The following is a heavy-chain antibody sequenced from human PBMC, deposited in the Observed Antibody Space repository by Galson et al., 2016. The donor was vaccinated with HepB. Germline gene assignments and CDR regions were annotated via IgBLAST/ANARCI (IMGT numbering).Heavy chain of an antibody. CDR3: ARGKGSCDTTGCSMDL. Sequence: SLRLSCAASGFSFRSCVMHWVRQAPGKGLEYLSAISGDGDRTYYEDSVKGRFTISRDNSKNTLYLQMGSLRTDDMGIYYCARGKGSCDTTGCSMDLWGQGVLVIVSS. CDR2: ISGDGDRT. CDR1: GFSFRSCV. V-gene: IGHV3-64*02. D-gene: IGHD2-2*01. J-gene: IGHJ5*02.